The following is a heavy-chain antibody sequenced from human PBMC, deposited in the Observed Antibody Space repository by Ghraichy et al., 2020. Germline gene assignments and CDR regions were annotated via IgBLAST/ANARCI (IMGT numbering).Heavy chain of an antibody. CDR2: ISSPSSTK. V-gene: IGHV3-48*01. J-gene: IGHJ5*02. D-gene: IGHD2-15*01. CDR1: GFTFNTYA. Sequence: GESLNISCAASGFTFNTYAMNWVRQAPGKGLEWVSYISSPSSTKYYADSVKGRFTISRDNAKNSLYLQMNSLRADDTAVYYCARDFGFCSGGSCPWFDPWGQGTLVTVSS. CDR3: ARDFGFCSGGSCPWFDP.